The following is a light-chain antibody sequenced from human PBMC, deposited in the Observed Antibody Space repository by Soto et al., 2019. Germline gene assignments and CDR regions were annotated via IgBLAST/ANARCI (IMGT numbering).Light chain of an antibody. J-gene: IGLJ1*01. CDR2: EVS. CDR1: SSDVGDYNY. V-gene: IGLV2-14*01. CDR3: SSYPSTSTLV. Sequence: QSVLTQPASVSGSPGQSITISCTGTSSDVGDYNYVSWYQQHPGKAPRLMIYEVSNRPSGVSNRFSGSKSGNTASLTISGLQAEDEADYYCSSYPSTSTLVFGTGTKVTVL.